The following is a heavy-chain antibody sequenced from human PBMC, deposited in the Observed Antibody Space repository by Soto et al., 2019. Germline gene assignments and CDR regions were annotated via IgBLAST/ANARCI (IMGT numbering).Heavy chain of an antibody. CDR2: INTGGHT. CDR1: GYTFTNYV. D-gene: IGHD5-12*01. Sequence: QVQLVQSGAEVRKPGASVKVSCKASGYTFTNYVIHWVRQAPGQRLEWMGWINTGGHTQYSQNFQGRVSITRDTSANTAYMELSSLRSEDTAIYYCARVGNVGGFDGDYWGQGTLVSVSS. V-gene: IGHV1-3*04. CDR3: ARVGNVGGFDGDY. J-gene: IGHJ4*02.